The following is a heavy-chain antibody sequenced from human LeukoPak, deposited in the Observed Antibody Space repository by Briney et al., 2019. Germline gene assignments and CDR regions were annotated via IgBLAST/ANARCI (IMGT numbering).Heavy chain of an antibody. Sequence: PSETLSLTCTVSGGSISSGGYYWSWIRQPPGKGLEWIGYIYHSGSTYHNPSLKSRVTISVDRSKNQFSLKLSSVTAADTAVYYCAREPRSSSWSGAFDIWGQGTMVTVSS. D-gene: IGHD6-13*01. CDR3: AREPRSSSWSGAFDI. J-gene: IGHJ3*02. CDR1: GGSISSGGYY. CDR2: IYHSGST. V-gene: IGHV4-30-2*01.